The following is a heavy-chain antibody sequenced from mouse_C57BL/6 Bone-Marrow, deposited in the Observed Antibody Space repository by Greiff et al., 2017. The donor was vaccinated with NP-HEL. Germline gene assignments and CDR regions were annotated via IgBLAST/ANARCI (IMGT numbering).Heavy chain of an antibody. J-gene: IGHJ3*01. CDR2: IDPENGDT. V-gene: IGHV14-4*01. Sequence: EVQLQQSGAELVRPGASVKLSCTASGFNIKDDYMHWVKQRPEQGLEWIGWIDPENGDTEYASKFQGKATITADTSSNTAYLQLSSLTSEDTAVYYRTTRPAWFAYWGQGTLVTVSA. CDR3: TTRPAWFAY. CDR1: GFNIKDDY.